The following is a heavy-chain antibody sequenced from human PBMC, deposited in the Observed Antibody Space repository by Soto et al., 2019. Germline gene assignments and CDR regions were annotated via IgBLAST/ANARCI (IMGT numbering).Heavy chain of an antibody. D-gene: IGHD2-15*01. CDR3: ARDFSIVVVVAPTYYFDY. V-gene: IGHV1-46*03. J-gene: IGHJ4*02. Sequence: QVQLVQSGAEVKKPGASVKVSCKASGYTFTSYYMHWVRQAPGQGLEWMGIINPSGGSTSYAQKFQCRVTMTRDTSTSTVYMELSSLRSEDTAVYYCARDFSIVVVVAPTYYFDYWGQGTLVTVSS. CDR1: GYTFTSYY. CDR2: INPSGGST.